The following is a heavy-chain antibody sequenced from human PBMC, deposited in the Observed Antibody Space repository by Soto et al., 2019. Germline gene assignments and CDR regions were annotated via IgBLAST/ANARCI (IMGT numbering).Heavy chain of an antibody. J-gene: IGHJ4*02. CDR3: TNGRGLNFPRVY. CDR1: GGSIYTDDW. V-gene: IGHV4-4*02. CDR2: IHRAVST. Sequence: QVRLQESGPGLVEPSGTLSLTCDVSGGSIYTDDWWTWVRQTPEKGLGWIGEIHRAVSTNYSPSLRSPVTKSLDKSKNLSFPELTAETAADSAGYYCTNGRGLNFPRVYWGPGTLVTVSS. D-gene: IGHD1-26*01.